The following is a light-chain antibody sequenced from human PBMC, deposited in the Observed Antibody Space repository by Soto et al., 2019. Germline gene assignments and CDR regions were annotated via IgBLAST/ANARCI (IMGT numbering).Light chain of an antibody. CDR1: SSDIGGYNF. CDR2: EIN. V-gene: IGLV2-14*01. CDR3: WSYTSRSTNV. Sequence: QSALTQPASVSGSPGQSITISCTGTSSDIGGYNFVSWYQHLPGKAPKLMIFEINKRPSGVSNRFSGSKSGNTASLTISGQQPEDEADYYCWSYTSRSTNVFGTGTKLTVL. J-gene: IGLJ1*01.